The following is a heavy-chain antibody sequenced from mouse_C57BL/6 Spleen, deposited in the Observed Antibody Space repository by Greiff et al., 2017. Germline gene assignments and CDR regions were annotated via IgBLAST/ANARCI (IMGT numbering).Heavy chain of an antibody. D-gene: IGHD3-2*02. CDR1: GYTFTDYY. CDR3: ARREAAQAIFDY. Sequence: SGPVLVKPGASVKMSCKASGYTFTDYYMNWVKQSHGKSLEWIGVINPYNGGTSYNQKFKGKATLTVDKSSSTAYMELNSLTSEDSAVYYGARREAAQAIFDYWGKGTTLTVSS. CDR2: INPYNGGT. J-gene: IGHJ2*01. V-gene: IGHV1-19*01.